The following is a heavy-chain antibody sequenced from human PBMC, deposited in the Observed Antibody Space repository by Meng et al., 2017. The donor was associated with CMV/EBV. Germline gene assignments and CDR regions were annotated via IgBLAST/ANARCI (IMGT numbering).Heavy chain of an antibody. CDR3: ASAVQDVVVPAAIRYSSGWYSPRAFDI. CDR2: IIPIFGTA. J-gene: IGHJ3*02. D-gene: IGHD2-2*02. CDR1: GGTFSSYA. Sequence: KISCKASGGTFSSYAISWVRQAPGQGLEWMGGIIPIFGTANYAQKFQGRVTITTDESTSTAYMELSSLRSEDTAVYYCASAVQDVVVPAAIRYSSGWYSPRAFDIWGQGTMVTVSS. V-gene: IGHV1-69*05.